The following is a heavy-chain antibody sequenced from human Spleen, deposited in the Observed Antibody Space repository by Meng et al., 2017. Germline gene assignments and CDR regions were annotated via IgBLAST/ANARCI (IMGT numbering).Heavy chain of an antibody. J-gene: IGHJ4*02. CDR2: INPKSGDT. Sequence: ASVKVSCKASGYTFTTYPISCVRQAPGQGLEWMGRINPKSGDTHYAQRFQGRVTMTGDTSISTAYMELSGLRSDDTAMYYCARDEDISAAGKLFGDYWGQGTLVTVSS. D-gene: IGHD6-13*01. CDR3: ARDEDISAAGKLFGDY. V-gene: IGHV1-2*06. CDR1: GYTFTTYP.